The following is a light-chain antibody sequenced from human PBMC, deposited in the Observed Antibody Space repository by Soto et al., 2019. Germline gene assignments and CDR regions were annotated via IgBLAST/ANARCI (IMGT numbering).Light chain of an antibody. V-gene: IGKV1-39*01. CDR3: QQSHSAPT. Sequence: DIQMTQSPSSLSASVGDSVTISCRSSQNIDTFLNWYQQKAGEAPKLLIRSSTTLQDGVPSRFTGSGSGTECALTIGSLQPEDFASYYCQQSHSAPTFGQGTKV. CDR1: QNIDTF. J-gene: IGKJ1*01. CDR2: SST.